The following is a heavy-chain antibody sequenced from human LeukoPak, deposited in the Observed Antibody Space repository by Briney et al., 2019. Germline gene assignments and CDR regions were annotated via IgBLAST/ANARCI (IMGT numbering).Heavy chain of an antibody. Sequence: GESLKISCKGSGYSYTSYWIGWVRQMPGKGLEGMGIIYPGDSDTRYSPSFQGQVTTSADKSISTAYLQWSSLKASDTAKYYCALGRRGAAGAFDIWGQGTLVTVSS. CDR1: GYSYTSYW. D-gene: IGHD3-10*01. V-gene: IGHV5-51*01. CDR3: ALGRRGAAGAFDI. J-gene: IGHJ3*02. CDR2: IYPGDSDT.